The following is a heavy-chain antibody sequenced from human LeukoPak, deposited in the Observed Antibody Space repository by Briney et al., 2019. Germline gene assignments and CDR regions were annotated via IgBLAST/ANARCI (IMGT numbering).Heavy chain of an antibody. CDR3: ASGGLPFGVFDY. CDR1: GGSISSYY. J-gene: IGHJ4*02. Sequence: SETLSLTCTVPGGSISSYYWSWIRQPPGKGLEWIGSIYYSGSTYYNPSLKSRVSISVDTSKNQFSLKLSSVTAADTAVYYCASGGLPFGVFDYWGQGTLVTVSS. V-gene: IGHV4-39*07. D-gene: IGHD3-16*01. CDR2: IYYSGST.